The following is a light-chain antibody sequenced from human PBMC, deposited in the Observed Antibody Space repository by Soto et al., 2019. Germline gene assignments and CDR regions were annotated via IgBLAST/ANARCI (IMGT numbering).Light chain of an antibody. V-gene: IGKV1-9*01. J-gene: IGKJ3*01. CDR1: QDIRSY. CDR2: AAS. Sequence: DIHLTQSPSFLSASVGYIFPITCRASQDIRSYLAWYQQKPGKAPKLLIYAASSLQSGVPSRFRGSGSGTEFTLTISSLKTEDFANYYCQQLNSYYIFTFGPGTKVDIK. CDR3: QQLNSYYIFT.